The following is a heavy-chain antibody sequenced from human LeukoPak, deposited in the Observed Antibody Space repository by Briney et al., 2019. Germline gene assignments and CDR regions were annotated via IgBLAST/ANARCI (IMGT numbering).Heavy chain of an antibody. D-gene: IGHD2-15*01. CDR2: IHHSGST. Sequence: SETLSLTCTVSGYSISSGYYWGWIRQPPGKGLEWIGSIHHSGSTYYNPSLKSRVTISVDTSKNLFSLNMSSVTAADTAVYYCARLIYCSGGNCDLGYFDYWGQGTLVTVSS. CDR1: GYSISSGYY. J-gene: IGHJ4*02. CDR3: ARLIYCSGGNCDLGYFDY. V-gene: IGHV4-38-2*02.